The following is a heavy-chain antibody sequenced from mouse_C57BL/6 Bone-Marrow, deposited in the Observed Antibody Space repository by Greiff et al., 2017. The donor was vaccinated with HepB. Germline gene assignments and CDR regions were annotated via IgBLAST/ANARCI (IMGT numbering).Heavy chain of an antibody. CDR2: INPSNGGN. V-gene: IGHV1-53*01. CDR3: ASLGKGTSY. CDR1: GYTFTSYW. J-gene: IGHJ3*01. D-gene: IGHD1-3*01. Sequence: QVQLQQPGTELVKPGASVKLSCKASGYTFTSYWMHWVKQRPGKGLEWLGNINPSNGGNNYNEMFKSKTTQTVDKSSSTAYMQLSSQTSEDSAVDCFASLGKGTSYWGQGTLVTVSA.